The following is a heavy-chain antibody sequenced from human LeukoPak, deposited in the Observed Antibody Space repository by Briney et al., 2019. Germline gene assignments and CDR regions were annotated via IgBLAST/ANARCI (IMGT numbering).Heavy chain of an antibody. D-gene: IGHD3-22*01. Sequence: SETLSLTCTVSGGSISSSSYYWGWIRQPPGKGLEWIGSIYYSGSTNYNPSLKSRVTISVDTSKNQFSLKLSSVAAADTAVYYCARLAYYDSSGYYYYYYMDVWGKGTTVTVSS. J-gene: IGHJ6*03. CDR1: GGSISSSSYY. V-gene: IGHV4-39*07. CDR2: IYYSGST. CDR3: ARLAYYDSSGYYYYYYMDV.